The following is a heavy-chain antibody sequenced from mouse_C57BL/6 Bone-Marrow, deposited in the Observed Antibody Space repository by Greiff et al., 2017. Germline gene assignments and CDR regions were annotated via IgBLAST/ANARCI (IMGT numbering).Heavy chain of an antibody. V-gene: IGHV2-2*01. CDR2: IWSGGST. CDR1: GFSLTSYG. D-gene: IGHD1-1*01. CDR3: ARNSLYYYGSLDYAMDY. Sequence: QVHVKQSGPGLVQPSQSLSITCTVSGFSLTSYGVHWVRQSPGKGLEWLGVIWSGGSTDYNAAFISRLSISKDNSKSQVFFKMNSLQADDTAIYYCARNSLYYYGSLDYAMDYWGQGTSVTVSS. J-gene: IGHJ4*01.